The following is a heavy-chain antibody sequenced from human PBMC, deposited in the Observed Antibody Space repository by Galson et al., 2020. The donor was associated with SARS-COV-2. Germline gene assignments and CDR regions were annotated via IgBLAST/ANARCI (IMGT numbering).Heavy chain of an antibody. CDR3: AGFWFYFRHYYGLDV. J-gene: IGHJ6*02. CDR1: GGSISSYY. V-gene: IGHV4-59*01. CDR2: IYYSGSN. D-gene: IGHD3-3*01. Sequence: ETSQSLSLTCTVSGGSISSYYWSWIRQPPGKGLEWIGYIYYSGSNNYNPSLKSRVTISIDTSKNQFSLRLSSVTAADTAVYYCAGFWFYFRHYYGLDVWGQGTTVTVSS.